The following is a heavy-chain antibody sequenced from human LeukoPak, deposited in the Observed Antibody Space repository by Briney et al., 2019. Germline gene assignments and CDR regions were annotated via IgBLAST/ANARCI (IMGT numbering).Heavy chain of an antibody. V-gene: IGHV3-74*01. Sequence: PGGSLRLSCAASGFTFSSYWMHWVRQAPGKGLVWVSRINSDGSSTSYADSVKGRFTISRDNAKNSLYLQMNSLRAEDTAVYYCARADWDTAMIDYWGQGTLVTVSS. CDR2: INSDGSST. CDR3: ARADWDTAMIDY. D-gene: IGHD5-18*01. CDR1: GFTFSSYW. J-gene: IGHJ4*02.